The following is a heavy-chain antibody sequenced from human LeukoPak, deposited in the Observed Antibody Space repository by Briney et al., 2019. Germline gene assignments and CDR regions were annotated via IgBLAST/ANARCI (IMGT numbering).Heavy chain of an antibody. Sequence: SGPTLVNPTQTLTLTCTFSGFSVGTRGGGVGWIRQPPGKALEWLSLIYWNHDKRYSPSLKSTLTITKHPSKNQVVLTMTNMDPVDTATYYCAHGRAVAGDFDYWGQGTLVTVSS. D-gene: IGHD6-19*01. J-gene: IGHJ4*02. CDR3: AHGRAVAGDFDY. CDR2: IYWNHDK. V-gene: IGHV2-5*01. CDR1: GFSVGTRGGG.